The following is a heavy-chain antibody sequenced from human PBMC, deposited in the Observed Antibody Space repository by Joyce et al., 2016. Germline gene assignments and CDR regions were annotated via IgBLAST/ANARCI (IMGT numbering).Heavy chain of an antibody. D-gene: IGHD4-11*01. CDR2: ISDIGGST. CDR3: AKDRPYSTYYYFYYMDV. J-gene: IGHJ6*03. Sequence: APGKGLEWVSSISDIGGSTYYADSVRDRFTISRDNSKNTLFLQMTSLTAEDTAVYYCAKDRPYSTYYYFYYMDVWGKGTTVTVSS. V-gene: IGHV3-23*01.